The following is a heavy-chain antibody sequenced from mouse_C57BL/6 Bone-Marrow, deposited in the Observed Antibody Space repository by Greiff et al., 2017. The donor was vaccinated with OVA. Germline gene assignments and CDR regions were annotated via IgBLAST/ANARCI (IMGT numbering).Heavy chain of an antibody. CDR3: ARGGTSLFAY. CDR2: INPSTGGT. V-gene: IGHV1-42*01. CDR1: GYSFTGYY. J-gene: IGHJ3*01. D-gene: IGHD4-1*01. Sequence: EVQLQQSGPELVKPGASVKISCKASGYSFTGYYMNWVKQSPEKSLEWIGEINPSTGGTTYNQKFKAKATLTVDKSSSTAYMQLKSLTSGDSAVXYCARGGTSLFAYWGQGTLVTVSA.